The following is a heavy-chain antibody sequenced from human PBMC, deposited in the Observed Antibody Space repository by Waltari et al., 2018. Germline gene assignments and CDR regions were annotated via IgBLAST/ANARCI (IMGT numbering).Heavy chain of an antibody. CDR2: IFYSGST. CDR1: GDSIRSTSYY. Sequence: QVQLQESGPGLVKPSETLSLTCTVSGDSIRSTSYYWGWIRQPPGKGLEWVGSIFYSGSTNYKPSLKSRVTISVDTSKNQFSLKLASVTAADTAVYLCARARNRFGDQKGCYFDYWGQGTLVTVSS. J-gene: IGHJ4*02. D-gene: IGHD3-10*01. CDR3: ARARNRFGDQKGCYFDY. V-gene: IGHV4-39*01.